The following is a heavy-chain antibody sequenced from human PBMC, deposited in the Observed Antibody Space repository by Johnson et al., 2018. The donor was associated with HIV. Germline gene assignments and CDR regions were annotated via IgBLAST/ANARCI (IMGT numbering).Heavy chain of an antibody. Sequence: VQLVESGGGLVKPGGSLRLSCAASGLTFRNAWMSWVRQAPGKGLEWVANIKQDGSEKYYVDSVKGRFTISRDNAKNSLYLQMNSLRAEDTAVYYCAREEEIAVAGGSAFDIWGQGTMVTVSS. J-gene: IGHJ3*02. V-gene: IGHV3-7*01. D-gene: IGHD6-19*01. CDR2: IKQDGSEK. CDR3: AREEEIAVAGGSAFDI. CDR1: GLTFRNAW.